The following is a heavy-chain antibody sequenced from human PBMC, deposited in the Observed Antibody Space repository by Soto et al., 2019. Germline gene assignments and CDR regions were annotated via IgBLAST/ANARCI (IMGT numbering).Heavy chain of an antibody. CDR3: ARERRAVAHYGMDV. CDR2: IITIFGTA. D-gene: IGHD6-19*01. CDR1: GGTFSSYA. V-gene: IGHV1-69*01. J-gene: IGHJ6*02. Sequence: HVQQVQSGAEMKKPGSSVKVSCKASGGTFSSYAISWVRQAPGQGLEWMGGIITIFGTANYAQKFQGRVTITADESTSTAYMELSGLRSEDTAVYYCARERRAVAHYGMDVWGQGTTVTVSS.